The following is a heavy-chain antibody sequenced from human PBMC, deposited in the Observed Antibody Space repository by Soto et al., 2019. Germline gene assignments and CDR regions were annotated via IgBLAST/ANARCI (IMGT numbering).Heavy chain of an antibody. CDR3: ARSPEATVTAFDY. Sequence: QVQLQESGPGLVKPSQTLSLTCTVSGGSIISGGYYWSWIRQHPGKGLEWIGYIYYSGSTYYNPSIKSRVTMSVDTSKNQFSLKLISVTAADTAVYYFARSPEATVTAFDYWGQGTLVTVSS. CDR2: IYYSGST. D-gene: IGHD4-17*01. CDR1: GGSIISGGYY. V-gene: IGHV4-31*03. J-gene: IGHJ4*02.